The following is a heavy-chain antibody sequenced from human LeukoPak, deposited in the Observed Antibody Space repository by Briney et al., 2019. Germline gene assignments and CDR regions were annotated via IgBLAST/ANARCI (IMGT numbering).Heavy chain of an antibody. V-gene: IGHV1-46*01. Sequence: ASVQVSCKASGYTFTSYYMHWVRQAPGQGLEWMGIINPGGGSTSYAQKFQGRVTMTRDTSTSTVYMELSSLRSEDTAVYYCARDRYYYDSSGYIRGISFDYWGQGTLVTVST. CDR1: GYTFTSYY. CDR2: INPGGGST. D-gene: IGHD3-22*01. J-gene: IGHJ4*02. CDR3: ARDRYYYDSSGYIRGISFDY.